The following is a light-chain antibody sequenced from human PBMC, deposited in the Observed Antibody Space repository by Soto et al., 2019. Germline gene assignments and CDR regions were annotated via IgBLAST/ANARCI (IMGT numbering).Light chain of an antibody. Sequence: EIVLTQSPATLSLSPGERATLSFRASQSVSSYLAWYQQRPGQAPRLLIYDASNRATGIPARFRGSGSGTDFTLTISSLEPEDFAVYYCQQRSNWPPFGQGTRLEIK. V-gene: IGKV3-11*01. CDR3: QQRSNWPP. CDR2: DAS. J-gene: IGKJ5*01. CDR1: QSVSSY.